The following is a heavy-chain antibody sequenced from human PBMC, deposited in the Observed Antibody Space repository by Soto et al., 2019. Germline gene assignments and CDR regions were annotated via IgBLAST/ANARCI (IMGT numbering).Heavy chain of an antibody. Sequence: QVQLVESGGGVVQPGRSLRLSCAASGFTFSSYAMHWVRQAPGKGLEWVAVISYDGSNKYYADSVKGRFTISRDNSKNTLYLQMNSLRAEDTAVYYGARDERAAAGPWAFDIWGQGTMVTVSS. V-gene: IGHV3-30-3*01. CDR1: GFTFSSYA. CDR2: ISYDGSNK. D-gene: IGHD6-13*01. CDR3: ARDERAAAGPWAFDI. J-gene: IGHJ3*02.